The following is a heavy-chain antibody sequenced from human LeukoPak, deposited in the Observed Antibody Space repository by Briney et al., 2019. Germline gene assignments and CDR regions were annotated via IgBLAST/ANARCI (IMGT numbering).Heavy chain of an antibody. CDR3: ARVTRGIAADNYYYYYMDV. D-gene: IGHD6-13*01. CDR2: INPNGGST. Sequence: ASVKVSCKASGYTFTSYYMHWVRQAPGQGLEWMGIINPNGGSTSYAQKFQGRVTMTRDMSTSTVYMELNSLRAGDTAVYYCARVTRGIAADNYYYYYMDVWGKGTTVTISS. V-gene: IGHV1-46*01. CDR1: GYTFTSYY. J-gene: IGHJ6*03.